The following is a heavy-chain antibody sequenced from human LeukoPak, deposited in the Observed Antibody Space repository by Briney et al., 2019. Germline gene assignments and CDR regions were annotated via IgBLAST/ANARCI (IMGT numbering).Heavy chain of an antibody. D-gene: IGHD3-16*01. J-gene: IGHJ4*02. Sequence: GGSLRLSCVASGFTFSSYAMSWVRQAPGKGLEWVSTINTSGGSTYYADSVKGRFTISRDNSKNPLYLQMSSLRAEDTAVYYCARGTFGPDYWGQGTLVTISS. CDR3: ARGTFGPDY. CDR2: INTSGGST. CDR1: GFTFSSYA. V-gene: IGHV3-23*01.